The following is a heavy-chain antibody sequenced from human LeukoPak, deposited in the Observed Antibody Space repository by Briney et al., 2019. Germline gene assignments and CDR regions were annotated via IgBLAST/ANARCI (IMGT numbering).Heavy chain of an antibody. Sequence: ASVKVSCKASGYTFSSCAINWVRQAPGQGLEYMGWTDTKTGNPTYAQGFTGRFVFSLDTSVSTAYLQISSLKAEDTAVYYCAIHPSDSSGYFSYWGQGALVTVSS. CDR1: GYTFSSCA. CDR3: AIHPSDSSGYFSY. J-gene: IGHJ4*02. V-gene: IGHV7-4-1*02. CDR2: TDTKTGNP. D-gene: IGHD3-22*01.